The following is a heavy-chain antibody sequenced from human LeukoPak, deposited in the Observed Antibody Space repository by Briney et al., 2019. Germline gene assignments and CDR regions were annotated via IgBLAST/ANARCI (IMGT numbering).Heavy chain of an antibody. CDR3: ARSNGDYSGYYFDY. J-gene: IGHJ4*02. CDR1: GGSTSRYY. V-gene: IGHV4-4*07. D-gene: IGHD4-17*01. Sequence: SETLTLNCTVSGGSTSRYYWSWIRQPAGKGLEWIGRIYTSGSTNYNPSLKSRVTMSVDTSKNQFSLKLSSVTTADTAVYYCARSNGDYSGYYFDYWGQGTLVTVSS. CDR2: IYTSGST.